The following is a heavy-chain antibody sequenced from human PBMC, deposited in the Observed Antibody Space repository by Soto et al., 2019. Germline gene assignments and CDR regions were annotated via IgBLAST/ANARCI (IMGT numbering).Heavy chain of an antibody. CDR3: AKDASSWPDY. V-gene: IGHV3-30*18. CDR1: GFTFSSYG. J-gene: IGHJ4*02. D-gene: IGHD6-13*01. Sequence: PRLSCAASGFTFSSYGMHWVRQAPGKGLEWVAVISYDGSNKYYADSVKGRFTISRDNSKNTLYLQMNSLRAEDTAVYYCAKDASSWPDYWGQGTLVTVSS. CDR2: ISYDGSNK.